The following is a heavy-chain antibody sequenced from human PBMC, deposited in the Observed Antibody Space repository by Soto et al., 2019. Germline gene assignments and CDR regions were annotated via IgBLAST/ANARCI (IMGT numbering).Heavy chain of an antibody. D-gene: IGHD3-3*01. V-gene: IGHV1-18*04. Sequence: ASVKVSCKASGYTFTSYGISWVRQALGQGLEWMGWISAYNGNTNYAQKLQGRVTMTTDTSTSTAYMELRSLRSDDTAVYYCARSLRFLEWPHRFWFDPWGQGTLGTVSS. CDR1: GYTFTSYG. CDR3: ARSLRFLEWPHRFWFDP. J-gene: IGHJ5*02. CDR2: ISAYNGNT.